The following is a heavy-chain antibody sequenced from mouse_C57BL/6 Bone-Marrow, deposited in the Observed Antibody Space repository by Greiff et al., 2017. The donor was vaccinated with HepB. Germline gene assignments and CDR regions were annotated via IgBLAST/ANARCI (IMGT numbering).Heavy chain of an antibody. CDR3: ASPPEDSSGPAWFAY. V-gene: IGHV7-3*01. CDR2: IRNKANGYTT. CDR1: GFTFTDYY. Sequence: EVKVVESGGGLVQPGGSLSLSCAASGFTFTDYYMSWVRQPPGKALEWLGFIRNKANGYTTEYSASVKGRFTISRDNSQSILYLQMNALRAEDSATYYCASPPEDSSGPAWFAYWGQGTLVTVSA. D-gene: IGHD3-2*02. J-gene: IGHJ3*01.